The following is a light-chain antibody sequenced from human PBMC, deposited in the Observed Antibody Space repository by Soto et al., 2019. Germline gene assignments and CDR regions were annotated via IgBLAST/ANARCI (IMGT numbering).Light chain of an antibody. J-gene: IGKJ1*01. CDR2: KAS. V-gene: IGKV1-5*03. CDR3: QHYNSYSEA. CDR1: QTISSW. Sequence: SHMTRGPSSLCGSVGGGVTIACLASQTISSWLAWYQQKPGKAPKLLIYKASTLKSGVPSRFSGSGSGTEFTLTISSLQPDDFATYYCQHYNSYSEAFGQGTKVDI.